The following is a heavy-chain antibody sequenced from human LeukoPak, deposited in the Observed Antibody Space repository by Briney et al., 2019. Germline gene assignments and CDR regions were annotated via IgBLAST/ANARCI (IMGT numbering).Heavy chain of an antibody. CDR2: IRYDGSNK. CDR3: AKDSHYCDSSGPMDY. D-gene: IGHD3-22*01. V-gene: IGHV3-30*02. J-gene: IGHJ4*02. Sequence: GGSLRLSCAASGFTFSSYGMHWVRQAPGKGLEWVAFIRYDGSNKYYADSVKGRFTISRDNSKNTLYLQMNSLRAEDTAVYYCAKDSHYCDSSGPMDYWGQGTLVTVSS. CDR1: GFTFSSYG.